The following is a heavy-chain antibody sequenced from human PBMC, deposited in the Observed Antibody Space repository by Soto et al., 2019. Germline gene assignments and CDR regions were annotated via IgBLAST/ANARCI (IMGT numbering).Heavy chain of an antibody. Sequence: QVQLQESGPGLVKPSGTLSLTCAVSGCSISSSNWWSWVLQPPGQGLEWIGEIYHSGSTNYNPSLTSRVTISVDKSKIQFSLKLSSVTAADTAVYYCARDSEPGIVGAQFDYWGQGPLVTVSS. CDR2: IYHSGST. CDR1: GCSISSSNW. D-gene: IGHD1-26*01. CDR3: ARDSEPGIVGAQFDY. J-gene: IGHJ4*02. V-gene: IGHV4-4*02.